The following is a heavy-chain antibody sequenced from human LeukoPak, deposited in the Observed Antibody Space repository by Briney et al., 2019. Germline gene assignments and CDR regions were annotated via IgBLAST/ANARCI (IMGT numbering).Heavy chain of an antibody. D-gene: IGHD6-19*01. V-gene: IGHV4-39*01. CDR3: ARHSSGWSERFDY. CDR1: GGSISSSSYY. CDR2: IYYSGST. Sequence: PSETLSLTCTVSGGSISSSSYYCGWLRQPPGKGLEWIGSIYYSGSTYYNPSLKSRVTTSVDTSKNQFSLKLSSVTAADTAVYYCARHSSGWSERFDYWGQGTLVTVSS. J-gene: IGHJ4*02.